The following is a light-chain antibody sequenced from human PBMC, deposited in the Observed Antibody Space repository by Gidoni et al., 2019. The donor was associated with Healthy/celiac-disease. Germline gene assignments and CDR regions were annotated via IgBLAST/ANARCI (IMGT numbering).Light chain of an antibody. J-gene: IGKJ2*01. CDR1: QSISSW. V-gene: IGKV1-5*03. Sequence: IHLTQSPSTLSASVGDRVTITCRASQSISSWLAWYQQKPGKAPKLLIYKASSLESGVPSRFSGSGSGTEFTLTISSLQPDDLATYYCQQYNSYLYTCGQXTKLEIK. CDR3: QQYNSYLYT. CDR2: KAS.